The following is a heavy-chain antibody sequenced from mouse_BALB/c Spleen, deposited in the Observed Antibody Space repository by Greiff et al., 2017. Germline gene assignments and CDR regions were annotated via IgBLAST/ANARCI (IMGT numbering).Heavy chain of an antibody. CDR1: GFTFSSYG. CDR3: ARQGNDYVWFAY. CDR2: ISSGGSYT. Sequence: EVQRVESGGDLVKPGGSLKLSCAASGFTFSSYGMSWVRQTPDKRLEWVATISSGGSYTYYPDSVKGRFTISRDNAKNTLYLQMSSLKSEDTAMYYCARQGNDYVWFAYWGQGTLVTVSA. V-gene: IGHV5-6*01. D-gene: IGHD2-4*01. J-gene: IGHJ3*01.